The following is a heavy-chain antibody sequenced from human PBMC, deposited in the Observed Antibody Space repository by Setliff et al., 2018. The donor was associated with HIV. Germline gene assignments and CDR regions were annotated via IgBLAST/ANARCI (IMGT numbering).Heavy chain of an antibody. Sequence: ASVKVSCKASGYTFTSYAMHWVRQAPGQRLEWMGWINAGNGNTKYSQKCQGRVTITRDTSASTAYMERSSLRPEDTAVYFCARGMNAVRYFDWLDAFDIWGQGTMVTVSS. J-gene: IGHJ3*02. CDR2: INAGNGNT. D-gene: IGHD3-9*01. CDR3: ARGMNAVRYFDWLDAFDI. CDR1: GYTFTSYA. V-gene: IGHV1-3*01.